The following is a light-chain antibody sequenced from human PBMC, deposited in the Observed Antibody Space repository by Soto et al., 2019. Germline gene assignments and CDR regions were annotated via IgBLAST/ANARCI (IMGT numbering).Light chain of an antibody. CDR3: SSFSVASPL. CDR1: SNDIGGYNY. Sequence: QSALTQPASMSGSPGQSVTISCAGTSNDIGGYNYVSWYQHHPGTAPKLIIYDVSSRPSGVSHRFSGSKSGNTASLTISGLQDEDEADYYCSSFSVASPLFGTGTKVTVL. CDR2: DVS. J-gene: IGLJ1*01. V-gene: IGLV2-14*01.